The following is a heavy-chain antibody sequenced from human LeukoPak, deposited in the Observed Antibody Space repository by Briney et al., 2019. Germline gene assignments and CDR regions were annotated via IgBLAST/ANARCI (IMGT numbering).Heavy chain of an antibody. D-gene: IGHD2-2*01. CDR2: ISSNGGST. CDR1: GFTFSSYA. Sequence: AGSLRLSCAASGFTFSSYAMHWVRQAPGKGLEYVSAISSNGGSTYYANSVKGRFTISRDNSKNTLYLQMGSLRAEDMAVYYCAREWLYCSSTSCHFDYWGQGTLVTVSS. V-gene: IGHV3-64*01. CDR3: AREWLYCSSTSCHFDY. J-gene: IGHJ4*02.